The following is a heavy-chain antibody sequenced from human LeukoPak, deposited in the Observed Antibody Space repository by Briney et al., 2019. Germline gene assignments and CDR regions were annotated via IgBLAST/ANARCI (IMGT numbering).Heavy chain of an antibody. D-gene: IGHD3-10*01. J-gene: IGHJ6*03. CDR1: GFTFSSYW. CDR3: ARDLWFGKLYYYMDV. CDR2: IKQDGSEK. Sequence: GGSLRLSCAASGFTFSSYWMSWARQAPGKGLEWVANIKQDGSEKYYVDSVKGRFTISRDNAKNSLYLQMNSLRAEDTAVYYCARDLWFGKLYYYMDVWGKGTTVTISS. V-gene: IGHV3-7*01.